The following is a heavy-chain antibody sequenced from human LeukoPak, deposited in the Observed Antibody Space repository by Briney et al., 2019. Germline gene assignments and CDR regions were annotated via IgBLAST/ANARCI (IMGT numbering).Heavy chain of an antibody. CDR3: ASPYYYGSGY. Sequence: SETLSLTCAVYGGSFSGYYWSWIRQPPGKGLEWIGEINHSGSTNYNPSLKSRVTISVDTSKNQFSLKLSSVTAADTAVYYCASPYYYGSGYWGQGTLVTVSS. V-gene: IGHV4-34*01. CDR1: GGSFSGYY. CDR2: INHSGST. D-gene: IGHD3-10*01. J-gene: IGHJ4*02.